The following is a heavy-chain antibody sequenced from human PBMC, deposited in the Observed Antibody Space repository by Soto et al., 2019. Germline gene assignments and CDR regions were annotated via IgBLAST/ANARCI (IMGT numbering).Heavy chain of an antibody. CDR2: ISSSSSYI. D-gene: IGHD6-13*01. Sequence: EVQLVESGGGLVKPGGSLRLSCAASGFTFSSYSMNWVRQAPGKGLEWVASISSSSSYIYYADSVKGRFTISRDNAKNSLYLQMNSLRAEDTAVYYCARGALYSSSWYEGRWFDPWGQGTLVTVS. J-gene: IGHJ5*02. CDR3: ARGALYSSSWYEGRWFDP. V-gene: IGHV3-21*01. CDR1: GFTFSSYS.